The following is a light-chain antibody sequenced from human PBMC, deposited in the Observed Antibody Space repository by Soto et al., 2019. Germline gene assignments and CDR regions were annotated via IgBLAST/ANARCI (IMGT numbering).Light chain of an antibody. J-gene: IGKJ2*01. CDR2: GAS. CDR1: QSVSSRY. V-gene: IGKV3-20*01. CDR3: QQYGSSPPFT. Sequence: EIVLTQSPGTLSLSPGERATLSCRASQSVSSRYLAWYQQKPGQAPRLLMYGASNRATGIPDRFSGSGSGTDFTLTISRLEPEDFAVYFCQQYGSSPPFTFGQGTMVEIK.